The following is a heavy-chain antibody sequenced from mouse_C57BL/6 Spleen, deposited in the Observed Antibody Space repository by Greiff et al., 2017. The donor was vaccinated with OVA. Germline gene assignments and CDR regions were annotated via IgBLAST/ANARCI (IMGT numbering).Heavy chain of an antibody. CDR1: GFTFSDYG. Sequence: DVQLQESGGGLVKPGGSLKLSCAASGFTFSDYGMHWVRQAPEKGLEWVAYISSGSSTIYYADTVKGRFTISRDNAKNTLFLQMTSLRSEDTAMYYCARGHYGYDGDYWGQGTTLTVSS. V-gene: IGHV5-17*01. CDR3: ARGHYGYDGDY. D-gene: IGHD2-2*01. J-gene: IGHJ2*01. CDR2: ISSGSSTI.